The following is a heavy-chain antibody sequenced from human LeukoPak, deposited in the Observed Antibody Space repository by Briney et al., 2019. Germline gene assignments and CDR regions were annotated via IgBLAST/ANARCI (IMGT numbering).Heavy chain of an antibody. CDR3: AKDQMRLGATPIDY. CDR2: IRYDGSNK. J-gene: IGHJ4*02. V-gene: IGHV3-30*02. D-gene: IGHD1-26*01. Sequence: AGGSLRLSCAASAFTFSNYNMNWVRQAPGKGLEWVAFIRYDGSNKYYADSVKGRFTISRDNSKNTLYLQMNSLRVEDMAVYYCAKDQMRLGATPIDYWGQGTLVTVSS. CDR1: AFTFSNYN.